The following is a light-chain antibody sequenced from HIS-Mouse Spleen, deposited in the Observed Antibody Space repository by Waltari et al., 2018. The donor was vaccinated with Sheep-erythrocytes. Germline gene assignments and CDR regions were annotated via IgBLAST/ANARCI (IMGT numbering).Light chain of an antibody. CDR3: QAWDSSTVV. Sequence: SYELTQPPSVSVSPGQTASITCSGDNLGAKYACWYHQKPGQSPVLVIYQDSKRPSGIPERFSGSNSGNTATLTISGTQAMDEADYYCQAWDSSTVVFGGGTKLTVL. CDR2: QDS. V-gene: IGLV3-1*01. J-gene: IGLJ2*01. CDR1: NLGAKY.